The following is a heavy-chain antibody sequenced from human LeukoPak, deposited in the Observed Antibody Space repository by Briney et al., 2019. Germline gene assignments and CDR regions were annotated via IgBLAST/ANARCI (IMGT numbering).Heavy chain of an antibody. D-gene: IGHD5-24*01. CDR2: IYTSGST. J-gene: IGHJ4*02. Sequence: MTSETLSLTCTVSGGSISSYYWSWIRQPPGKGLEWIGYIYTSGSTNYNPSLKSRVTISVDTSKNQFSLKLSSVTAADTAVYYCARLTRDGYNPYYFDCWGQGTLVTVSS. V-gene: IGHV4-4*09. CDR3: ARLTRDGYNPYYFDC. CDR1: GGSISSYY.